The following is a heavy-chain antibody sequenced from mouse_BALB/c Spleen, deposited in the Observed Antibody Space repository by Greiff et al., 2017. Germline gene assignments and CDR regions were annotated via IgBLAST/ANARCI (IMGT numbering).Heavy chain of an antibody. D-gene: IGHD2-14*01. CDR2: ILPGSGST. V-gene: IGHV1-9*01. Sequence: VQLQQSGAELMKPGASVKISCKATGYTFSSYWIEWVKQRPGHGLEWIGEILPGSGSTNYNEKFKGKATFTAATSSNTAYMQLSSLTSEDSAVYYCARKGYRYAMDYWGQGTSVTVSS. J-gene: IGHJ4*01. CDR1: GYTFSSYW. CDR3: ARKGYRYAMDY.